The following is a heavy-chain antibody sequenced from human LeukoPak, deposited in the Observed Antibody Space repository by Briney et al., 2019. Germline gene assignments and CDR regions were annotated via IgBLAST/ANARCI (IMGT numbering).Heavy chain of an antibody. CDR1: GLSFSGHW. D-gene: IGHD6-6*01. CDR3: ARGPNSNWSGLDF. CDR2: ISPTGSTT. J-gene: IGHJ4*02. V-gene: IGHV3-74*01. Sequence: GGSLRLSCIASGLSFSGHWMHWARQLPGKGLVWVSRISPTGSTTSYADSVKGRFTVSRDNAKNTLYLQVNNLGAEDTAVYYCARGPNSNWSGLDFWGQGTLLTVSS.